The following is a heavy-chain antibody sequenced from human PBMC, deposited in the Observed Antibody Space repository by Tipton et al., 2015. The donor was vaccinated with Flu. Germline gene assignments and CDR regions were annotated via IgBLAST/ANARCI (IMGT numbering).Heavy chain of an antibody. CDR3: ARLTVGGDPGRGPDY. Sequence: LRLSCAVSGYSINSGYYWGWIRQPPGKGLEWIGTIYHSGYTYYNPSLKSRLTISVDTSKNQFSLNFIYVTAADTALYFCARLTVGGDPGRGPDYWGQGTLVTVSS. D-gene: IGHD4-17*01. CDR2: IYHSGYT. V-gene: IGHV4-38-2*01. J-gene: IGHJ4*02. CDR1: GYSINSGYY.